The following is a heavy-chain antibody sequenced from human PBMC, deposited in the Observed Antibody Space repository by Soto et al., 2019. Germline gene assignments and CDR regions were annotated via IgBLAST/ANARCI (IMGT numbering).Heavy chain of an antibody. CDR3: AKSPYCTNGVCYTFFSPWFDP. CDR2: ISGSGGST. Sequence: PGGSLRLSCAASGFTFSSYAMSWVRQAPGRGLEWVSAISGSGGSTYYADSVKGRFTISRDNSKNTLYLQMNSLRAEDTAVYYCAKSPYCTNGVCYTFFSPWFDPWGQGTLVTVSS. D-gene: IGHD2-8*01. CDR1: GFTFSSYA. V-gene: IGHV3-23*01. J-gene: IGHJ5*02.